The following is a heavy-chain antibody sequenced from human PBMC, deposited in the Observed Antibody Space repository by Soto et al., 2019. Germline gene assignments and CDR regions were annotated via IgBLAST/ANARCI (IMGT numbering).Heavy chain of an antibody. CDR3: ARAQYSSGWYVGY. V-gene: IGHV3-48*03. J-gene: IGHJ4*02. CDR2: ISFDGSTM. CDR1: GFTFSGYE. Sequence: EVQLVESGGGLVQPGGSLRLSCAASGFTFSGYEMHWVRQAPGKGLEWVSYISFDGSTMYYADSVKGRFTISRDNARNSLYLQMDGLRAEDTAVYYCARAQYSSGWYVGYWGQGTLVTVSS. D-gene: IGHD6-19*01.